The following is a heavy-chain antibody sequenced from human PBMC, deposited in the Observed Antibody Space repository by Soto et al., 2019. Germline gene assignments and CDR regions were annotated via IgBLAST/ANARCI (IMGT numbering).Heavy chain of an antibody. V-gene: IGHV4-30-4*01. CDR1: GGSISSGDYY. Sequence: SGTPYPLCTVSGGSISSGDYYWSWIRQPPGKGLEWIGYIYYSGSTYYNPSLKSRVTISVDTSKNQFSLKLSSVTAADTAVYYCARGTWFMVRAYYFDYWGQGTLVT. CDR2: IYYSGST. J-gene: IGHJ4*02. CDR3: ARGTWFMVRAYYFDY. D-gene: IGHD3-10*01.